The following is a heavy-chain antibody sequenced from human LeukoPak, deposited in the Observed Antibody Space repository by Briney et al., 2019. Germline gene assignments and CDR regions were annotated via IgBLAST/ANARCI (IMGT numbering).Heavy chain of an antibody. V-gene: IGHV3-48*01. CDR2: ISSISSTI. J-gene: IGHJ5*01. CDR3: AKEQKGYYDTTHYYGSWCDS. Sequence: GGSLRPSCAASGFTFSTYSVNWVRQAPGKGLEWVSYISSISSTINYADSVQGRLTISRDNATNPLYRQMNSMRAEDPAFYYCAKEQKGYYDTTHYYGSWCDSWGQGTLVTVSS. CDR1: GFTFSTYS. D-gene: IGHD3-22*01.